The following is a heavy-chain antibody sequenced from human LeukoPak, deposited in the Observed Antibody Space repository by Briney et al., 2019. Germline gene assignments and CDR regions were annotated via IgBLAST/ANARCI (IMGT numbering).Heavy chain of an antibody. V-gene: IGHV4-39*01. J-gene: IGHJ5*02. D-gene: IGHD2-2*01. CDR2: IYYSGST. CDR3: ARQGYCSSTSCHQAFDP. CDR1: GGSISSSSYY. Sequence: SETLSLTCTVSGGSISSSSYYWGWIRQPPGKGLEWIGSIYYSGSTYYNASLKSRVTISVDTSKNQFSLKLSSVTAADTAVYYCARQGYCSSTSCHQAFDPWGQGTLVTVSS.